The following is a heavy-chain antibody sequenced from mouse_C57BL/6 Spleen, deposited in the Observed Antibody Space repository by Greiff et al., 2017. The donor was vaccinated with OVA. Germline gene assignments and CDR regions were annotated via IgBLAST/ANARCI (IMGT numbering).Heavy chain of an antibody. V-gene: IGHV5-17*01. D-gene: IGHD4-1*01. CDR1: GFTFSDYG. CDR2: ISSGSSTI. Sequence: EVKVVESGGGLVKPGGSLKLSCAASGFTFSDYGMHWVRQAPEKGLVWVAYISSGSSTIYYADTVKGRFTISRDNAKNTLFLQMTSLRSEDTAMYYCARGKTAWFAYWGQGTLVTVSA. J-gene: IGHJ3*01. CDR3: ARGKTAWFAY.